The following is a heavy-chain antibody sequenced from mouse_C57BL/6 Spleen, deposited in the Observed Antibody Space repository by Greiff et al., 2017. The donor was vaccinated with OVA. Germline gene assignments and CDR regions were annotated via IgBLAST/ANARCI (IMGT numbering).Heavy chain of an antibody. CDR2: IDPSDSYT. D-gene: IGHD1-1*01. Sequence: QVQLQQSGAELVMPGASVKLSCKASGYTFTSYWMHWVKQRPGQGLEWIGEIDPSDSYTNYNQKFKGKSTLTVDKSSSTAYMQLSSLTSEDSAVYDCARMDYDSNYSDYWGQGTTLTVSS. CDR3: ARMDYDSNYSDY. V-gene: IGHV1-69*01. J-gene: IGHJ2*01. CDR1: GYTFTSYW.